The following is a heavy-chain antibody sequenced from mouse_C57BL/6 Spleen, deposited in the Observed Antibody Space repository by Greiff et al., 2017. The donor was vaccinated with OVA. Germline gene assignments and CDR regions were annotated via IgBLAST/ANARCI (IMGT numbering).Heavy chain of an antibody. CDR1: GFTFSDYG. CDR2: ISSGSSTI. V-gene: IGHV5-17*01. D-gene: IGHD1-1*01. J-gene: IGHJ4*01. CDR3: AETNYGSSFYAMDY. Sequence: EVQLVESGGGLVKPGGSLKLSCAASGFTFSDYGMHWVRQAPEKGLEWVAYISSGSSTIYYADTVKGRFTISRDNAKNTLFLQMTSLRSEDTAMYYCAETNYGSSFYAMDYWGQGTSVTVSS.